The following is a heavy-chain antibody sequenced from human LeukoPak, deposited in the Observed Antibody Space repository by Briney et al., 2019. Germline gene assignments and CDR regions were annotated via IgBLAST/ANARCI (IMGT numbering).Heavy chain of an antibody. CDR1: GFTFSKYW. Sequence: PGGSLTLSCAASGFTFSKYWMSWVRQPPGKGLQWVANIKQDGSEKYYADSVKGRFTISRDNAKNSLYLQINSLRAEDTAVYYCATDRGSISSWYFHLDYWGQGTLVTVSS. CDR3: ATDRGSISSWYFHLDY. CDR2: IKQDGSEK. D-gene: IGHD6-13*01. V-gene: IGHV3-7*01. J-gene: IGHJ4*02.